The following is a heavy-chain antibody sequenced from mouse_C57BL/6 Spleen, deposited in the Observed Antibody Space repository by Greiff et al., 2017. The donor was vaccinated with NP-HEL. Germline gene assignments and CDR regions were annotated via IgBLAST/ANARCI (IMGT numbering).Heavy chain of an antibody. V-gene: IGHV2-5*01. J-gene: IGHJ1*03. CDR1: GFSLTSYG. CDR3: AKKGANWDVDWYFDV. Sequence: QVQLQQSGPGLVQPSQSLSITCTVSGFSLTSYGVHWVRQSPGKGLEWLGVIWRGGSTDYNAAFMSRLSITKDNSKSQVFFKMNSLQADDTAIYYCAKKGANWDVDWYFDVWGTGTTVTVSS. CDR2: IWRGGST. D-gene: IGHD4-1*01.